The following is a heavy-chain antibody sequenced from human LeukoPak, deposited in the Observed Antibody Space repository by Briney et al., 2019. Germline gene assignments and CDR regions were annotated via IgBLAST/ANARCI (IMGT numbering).Heavy chain of an antibody. D-gene: IGHD2-8*01. CDR3: ARVTTSEMVCALDY. J-gene: IGHJ4*02. V-gene: IGHV1-2*02. CDR1: GYTFTGYY. Sequence: ASVKVSCKASGYTFTGYYMHWVRQAPGQGLGWMGWINPNSGGTNYAQKFQGRVTMTRDTSISTAYMELSRLRSDDTAVYYCARVTTSEMVCALDYWGQGTLVTVSS. CDR2: INPNSGGT.